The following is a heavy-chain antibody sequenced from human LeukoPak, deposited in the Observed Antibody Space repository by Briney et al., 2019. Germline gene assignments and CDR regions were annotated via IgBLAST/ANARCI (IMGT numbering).Heavy chain of an antibody. J-gene: IGHJ4*02. Sequence: SETLSLTCSVSGGTSSSHYLSWIRQPAGKGLEWIGRMYTSGSTNYNPSLRSRVTMSLDTSKNQFSLKLSSVTAADTAVYYCARARGYDYDYWGQGTLVTVSS. V-gene: IGHV4-4*07. CDR2: MYTSGST. CDR3: ARARGYDYDY. D-gene: IGHD5-12*01. CDR1: GGTSSSHY.